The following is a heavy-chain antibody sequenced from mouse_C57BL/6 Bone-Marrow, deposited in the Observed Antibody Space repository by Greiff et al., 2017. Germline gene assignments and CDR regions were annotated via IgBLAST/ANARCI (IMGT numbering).Heavy chain of an antibody. D-gene: IGHD2-4*01. CDR3: ALIYYDYDGYAMDY. CDR1: GFTFSDYG. J-gene: IGHJ4*01. V-gene: IGHV5-17*01. CDR2: ISSGSSTI. Sequence: EVQGVESGGGLVKPGGSLKLSCAASGFTFSDYGMHWVRQAPEKGLEWVAYISSGSSTIYYADTVKGRFTISRDNAKNTLFLQMTSLRSEDTAMYYCALIYYDYDGYAMDYWGQGTSVTVSS.